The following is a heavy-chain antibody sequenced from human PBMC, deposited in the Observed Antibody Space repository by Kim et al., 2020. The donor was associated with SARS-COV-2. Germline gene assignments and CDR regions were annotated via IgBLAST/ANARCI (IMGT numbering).Heavy chain of an antibody. CDR1: GFSFNNYG. CDR2: ISYEGSKK. Sequence: GGSLRLSCAASGFSFNNYGMHWVRQAPGKGLEWVAFISYEGSKKQYPDSLKGRFTVSRDYSKNTLYLQMNSLTAEDTAVYYCARQGYLFELNTYYGMDLWGRGTTVTVSS. V-gene: IGHV3-30*03. D-gene: IGHD1-26*01. CDR3: ARQGYLFELNTYYGMDL. J-gene: IGHJ6*02.